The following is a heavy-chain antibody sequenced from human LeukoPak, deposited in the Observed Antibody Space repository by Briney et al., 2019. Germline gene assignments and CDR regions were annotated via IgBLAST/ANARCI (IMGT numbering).Heavy chain of an antibody. CDR2: ISGSGGST. J-gene: IGHJ3*02. Sequence: GGSLRLSCAASGFTFTNFAMHWVRQAPGKGLEWVSAISGSGGSTYYADSVKGRFTISRDNAKNSLYLQMNSLRAEDTALYHCARSGSYYAFDIWGQGTMVTVSS. D-gene: IGHD1-26*01. CDR1: GFTFTNFA. V-gene: IGHV3-21*04. CDR3: ARSGSYYAFDI.